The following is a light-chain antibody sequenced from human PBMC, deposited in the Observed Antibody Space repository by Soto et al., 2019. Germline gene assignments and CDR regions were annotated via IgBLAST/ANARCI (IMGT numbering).Light chain of an antibody. CDR3: QSYDSSLSAVV. J-gene: IGLJ2*01. CDR2: GNS. CDR1: SSNIGAGYD. V-gene: IGLV1-40*01. Sequence: QSVLTQPASVSGAPGQWVTISCTGSSSNIGAGYDVHWYQQLPGTAPKLLIYGNSNRPSGVPDRFSGSKSGTSASLAITGLQAEDEADYYCQSYDSSLSAVVFGRGTKLTVL.